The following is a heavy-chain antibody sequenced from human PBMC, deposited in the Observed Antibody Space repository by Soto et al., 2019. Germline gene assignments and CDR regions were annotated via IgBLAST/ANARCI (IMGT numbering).Heavy chain of an antibody. D-gene: IGHD4-17*01. V-gene: IGHV4-61*01. CDR2: IYYSGST. CDR3: ARATTVTTSPDY. CDR1: GGSVSSGSYY. Sequence: SETLSLTCTVSGGSVSSGSYYWSWIRQPPGKGLEWIGYIYYSGSTNYNPSLKSRVTISVDTSKNKFSLKLSSLTAADTAVYYCARATTVTTSPDYWGQGTLVTVSS. J-gene: IGHJ4*02.